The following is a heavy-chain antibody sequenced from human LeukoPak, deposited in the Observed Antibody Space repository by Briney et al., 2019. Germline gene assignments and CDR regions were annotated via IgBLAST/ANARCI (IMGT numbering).Heavy chain of an antibody. CDR1: GFNFSDYY. CDR2: ISSSGFST. V-gene: IGHV3-11*01. J-gene: IGHJ4*02. Sequence: GGSLRLSCAASGFNFSDYYMSWIRQAPGKGLEWVSYISSSGFSTYYAGSVKGRFTISRDNARDSLYLQMNSLAPEDTALYYCARGKRRFDYWGQGTLVSVSS. CDR3: ARGKRRFDY.